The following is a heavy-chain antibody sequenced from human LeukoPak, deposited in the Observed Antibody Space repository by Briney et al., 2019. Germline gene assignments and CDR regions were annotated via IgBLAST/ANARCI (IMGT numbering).Heavy chain of an antibody. CDR3: AKDLSSSSRYYYYMDV. CDR2: ISGSGGST. Sequence: GGSLRLSCVASGFTFSSNGMHWVRQAPGKGLEWVSAISGSGGSTYYADSVKGRFTISRDNSKNTLYLQMNSLRAEDTAVYYCAKDLSSSSRYYYYMDVWGKGTTVTISS. CDR1: GFTFSSNG. V-gene: IGHV3-23*01. D-gene: IGHD6-13*01. J-gene: IGHJ6*03.